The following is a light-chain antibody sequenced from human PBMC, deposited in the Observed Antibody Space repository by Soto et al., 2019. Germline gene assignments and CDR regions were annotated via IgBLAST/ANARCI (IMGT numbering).Light chain of an antibody. CDR2: GAS. CDR1: QSVSSN. V-gene: IGKV3-15*01. Sequence: EIVMTQSPATLSVSPGERATLSCRASQSVSSNLAWYQQRPGQAPRLLISGASTRATGIPARFSGSGSGTEFTLTSSGLQSEDLASYYCQQDYNWPPYTFGQGTKLEIK. CDR3: QQDYNWPPYT. J-gene: IGKJ2*01.